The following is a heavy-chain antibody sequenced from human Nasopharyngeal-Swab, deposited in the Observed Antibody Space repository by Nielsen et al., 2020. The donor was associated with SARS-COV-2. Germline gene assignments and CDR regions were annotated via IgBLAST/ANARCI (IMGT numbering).Heavy chain of an antibody. Sequence: KVSCKGSGYSFTSYWISWVRQMPGKGLEWMGNIDPSDSYTNYSPSFQGHVTISADKSISTAYLQWSSLKASDTAMYYCARLSRDWDYYYYGMDVWGQGTTVTVSS. CDR2: IDPSDSYT. J-gene: IGHJ6*02. CDR3: ARLSRDWDYYYYGMDV. V-gene: IGHV5-10-1*01. D-gene: IGHD3/OR15-3a*01. CDR1: GYSFTSYW.